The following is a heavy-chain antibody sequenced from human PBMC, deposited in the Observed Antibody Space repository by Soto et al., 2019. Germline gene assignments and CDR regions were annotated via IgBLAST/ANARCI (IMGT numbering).Heavy chain of an antibody. CDR1: GFSFSSYW. CDR2: MKQDGSEE. CDR3: AKSGSYGIDAFDI. Sequence: PGGSLRLSCAASGFSFSSYWMSWVRQAPGKGLEWVANMKQDGSEEYNVDSVKGRFTISRDNAKNSLYLQMNSLRAEDTAVYYCAKSGSYGIDAFDIWGQGTMVTVSS. J-gene: IGHJ3*02. D-gene: IGHD1-26*01. V-gene: IGHV3-7*01.